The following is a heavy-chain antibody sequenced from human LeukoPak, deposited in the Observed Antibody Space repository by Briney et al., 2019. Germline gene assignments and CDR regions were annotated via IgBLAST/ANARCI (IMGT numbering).Heavy chain of an antibody. D-gene: IGHD3-22*01. CDR2: IYSGGST. CDR3: ARTQPTYDSKGQIFDY. Sequence: GGSLRLSCAASGFTVSRNYMSWVRQAPGKGLEWVSIIYSGGSTFYADSVKGRFTISRDNSKNTLYLQMNSLRAEDTAVYYCARTQPTYDSKGQIFDYWGQGTLVTVSS. V-gene: IGHV3-66*01. J-gene: IGHJ4*02. CDR1: GFTVSRNY.